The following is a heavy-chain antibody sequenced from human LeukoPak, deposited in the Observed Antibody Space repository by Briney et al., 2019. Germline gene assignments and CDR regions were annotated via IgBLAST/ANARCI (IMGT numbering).Heavy chain of an antibody. CDR1: VFPFTHYG. CDR3: ARDSFLIGDRLPFDY. Sequence: GASVTVSYKPSVFPFTHYGFSWVRQAPGQGREWMGWVSAYNGNTNYARNLQGRVTMTTDTSTSTAYMELKSLRSDDTAVYYCARDSFLIGDRLPFDYWGQGTLVTVSS. V-gene: IGHV1-18*01. CDR2: VSAYNGNT. D-gene: IGHD7-27*01. J-gene: IGHJ4*02.